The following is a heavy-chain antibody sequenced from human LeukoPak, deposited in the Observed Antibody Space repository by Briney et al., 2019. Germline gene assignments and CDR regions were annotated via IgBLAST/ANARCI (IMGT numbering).Heavy chain of an antibody. Sequence: PSETLSLTCTVSGGSISSSSYYWGWIRQPPGKGLEWIGSIYYSGSTYYNPSLKSRVTISVDTSKNQFSLKLSSVTAADTAVYYCARLATYYDFWSGYSGAFDIWGQGTTVTVSS. D-gene: IGHD3-3*01. CDR3: ARLATYYDFWSGYSGAFDI. V-gene: IGHV4-39*01. CDR1: GGSISSSSYY. CDR2: IYYSGST. J-gene: IGHJ3*02.